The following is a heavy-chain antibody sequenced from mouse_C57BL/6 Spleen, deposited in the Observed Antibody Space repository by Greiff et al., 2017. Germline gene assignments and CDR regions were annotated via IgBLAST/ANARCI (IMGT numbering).Heavy chain of an antibody. V-gene: IGHV1-9*01. J-gene: IGHJ4*01. D-gene: IGHD2-1*01. CDR3: ARPFPKIYDGINYAMDY. CDR2: ILPGSGST. CDR1: GYTFTGYW. Sequence: VKLQQSGAELMKPGASVKLSCKATGYTFTGYWIEWVKQRPGHGLEWIGEILPGSGSTNYNEKFKGKATFTADTSSNTAYMQLSSLTTEDSAIYYCARPFPKIYDGINYAMDYWGQGTSVTVSS.